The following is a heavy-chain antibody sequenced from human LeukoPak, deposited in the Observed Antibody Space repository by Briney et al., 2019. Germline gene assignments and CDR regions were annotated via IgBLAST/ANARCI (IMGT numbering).Heavy chain of an antibody. V-gene: IGHV5-51*01. Sequence: PGESLKISCKGSGYSFTSYWIGWVRQMPGKGLEWMGIIYPGDSDTRYSPSFQGQVTISADKSISTAYLQWSSLKASDTATYYCARLESIAARGMDVWGQGTTVTVSS. J-gene: IGHJ6*02. D-gene: IGHD6-6*01. CDR2: IYPGDSDT. CDR3: ARLESIAARGMDV. CDR1: GYSFTSYW.